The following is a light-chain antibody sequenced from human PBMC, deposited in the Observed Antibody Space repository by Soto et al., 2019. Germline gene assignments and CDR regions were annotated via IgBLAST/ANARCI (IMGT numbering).Light chain of an antibody. CDR2: LGS. V-gene: IGKV2-28*01. Sequence: DIVMTQSPLSLPVTPGEPASISCRSSQSLLHSNGYNYLDWYLQKPGQSPQLLIYLGSNRASGVPDRFSGSGSGTDFTLKISRVEGEDVGVYYCMQALQTAVTFGQGTKLEIK. CDR1: QSLLHSNGYNY. CDR3: MQALQTAVT. J-gene: IGKJ2*01.